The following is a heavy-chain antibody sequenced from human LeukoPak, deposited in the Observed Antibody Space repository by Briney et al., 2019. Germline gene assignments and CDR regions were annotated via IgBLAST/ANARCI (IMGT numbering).Heavy chain of an antibody. Sequence: PGGTLSLSCEASGFNFNHYGMNWVRQAPGMGLEWVSGITAPGTTYSSDSVKDRFTISRDNSKNTLFLQMNSLRVEDTAVYYCARDRPYGGKGDFDYWGQGTLVTVSS. V-gene: IGHV3-66*01. CDR1: GFNFNHYG. CDR2: ITAPGTT. J-gene: IGHJ4*02. D-gene: IGHD4-23*01. CDR3: ARDRPYGGKGDFDY.